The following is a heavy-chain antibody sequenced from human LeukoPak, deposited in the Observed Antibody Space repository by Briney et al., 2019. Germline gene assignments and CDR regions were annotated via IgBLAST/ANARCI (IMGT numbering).Heavy chain of an antibody. CDR3: TRLTMVRGLIIYFDF. J-gene: IGHJ4*02. CDR1: GFTFSDSS. CDR2: IRSKANNFAT. D-gene: IGHD3-10*01. Sequence: GGSLRLSCAASGFTFSDSSIHWVRQASGKGLEWVGRIRSKANNFATAYAASVEGRFTISRDDSKNMAYLQMSSLKTEDTALYYCTRLTMVRGLIIYFDFWGQGTLVTVSS. V-gene: IGHV3-73*01.